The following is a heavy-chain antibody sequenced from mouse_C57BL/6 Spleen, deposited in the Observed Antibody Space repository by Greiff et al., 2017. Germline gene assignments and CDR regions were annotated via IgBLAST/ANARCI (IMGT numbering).Heavy chain of an antibody. J-gene: IGHJ2*01. CDR2: IYPGDGDT. V-gene: IGHV1-82*01. CDR3: ARAYGSSYGDY. D-gene: IGHD1-1*01. CDR1: GYAFSSSW. Sequence: VQLQESGPELVKPGASVKISCKASGYAFSSSWMNWVKQRPGTGLEWIGRIYPGDGDTNYNGKFKGKATLTADKSSSTAYMQLSSLTSEDSAVYFCARAYGSSYGDYWGQGTTLTVAS.